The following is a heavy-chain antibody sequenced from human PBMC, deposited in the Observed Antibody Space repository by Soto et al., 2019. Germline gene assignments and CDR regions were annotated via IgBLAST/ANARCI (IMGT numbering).Heavy chain of an antibody. CDR1: GVTFKDYG. D-gene: IGHD3-16*01. V-gene: IGHV3-30*03. Sequence: GGSLRLSCGAPGVTFKDYGMHWVRQAPGKGLEWVAVISYDGKQTYYADSVKGRFTISKDKSKRTLSLQMNSLRVDDTAVYYCARDGWGSNWYFDLWGRGTLVTVSS. CDR2: ISYDGKQT. CDR3: ARDGWGSNWYFDL. J-gene: IGHJ2*01.